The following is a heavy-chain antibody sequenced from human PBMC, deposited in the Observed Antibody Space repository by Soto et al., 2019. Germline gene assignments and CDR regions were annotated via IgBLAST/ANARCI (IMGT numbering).Heavy chain of an antibody. V-gene: IGHV4-39*07. CDR1: GGSIDSNHYY. D-gene: IGHD5-18*01. CDR2: ISYLGTT. Sequence: SETLSLTCIVSGGSIDSNHYYWGWVSQPPGKGLEWIASISYLGTTYYSPSLKSRVIKSIDTSRNQFSLKLTSVTAADTAVYFCVRDRDLDRDMVHADLWGQGTLVTSPQ. CDR3: VRDRDLDRDMVHADL. J-gene: IGHJ4*01.